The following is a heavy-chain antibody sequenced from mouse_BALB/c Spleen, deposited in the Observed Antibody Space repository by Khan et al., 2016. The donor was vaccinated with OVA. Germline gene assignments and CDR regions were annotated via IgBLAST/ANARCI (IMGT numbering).Heavy chain of an antibody. V-gene: IGHV2-9*02. D-gene: IGHD2-3*01. CDR1: GFSLTTYG. Sequence: QVQLKESGPGLVAPSQSLSITCTVSGFSLTTYGVHWVRQPPGKGLEWLGVIWAGGDTNSNSALMSRLSISKDNSKSQGFLKMNSLQTDDTAMYYCSRFYDGYYYTFDYWGQGTAVTVSS. J-gene: IGHJ4*01. CDR2: IWAGGDT. CDR3: SRFYDGYYYTFDY.